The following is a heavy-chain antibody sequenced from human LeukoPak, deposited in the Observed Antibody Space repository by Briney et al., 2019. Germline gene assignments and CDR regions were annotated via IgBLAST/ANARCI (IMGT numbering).Heavy chain of an antibody. CDR1: GGTISSYY. V-gene: IGHV4-34*01. J-gene: IGHJ4*02. CDR2: INHSGST. Sequence: SETLSLTCTISGGTISSYYWSWIRQPPGKGLKWIGEINHSGSTNYNPSLKSRVTISVDTSKNQFSLKLSSVTAADTAVYYCARDEYYYDSSGSLVYWGQGTLVTVSS. D-gene: IGHD3-22*01. CDR3: ARDEYYYDSSGSLVY.